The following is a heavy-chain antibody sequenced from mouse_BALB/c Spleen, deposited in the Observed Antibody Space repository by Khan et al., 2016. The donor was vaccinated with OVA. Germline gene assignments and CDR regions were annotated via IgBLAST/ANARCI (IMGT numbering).Heavy chain of an antibody. CDR2: INTYTGEP. V-gene: IGHV9-3-1*01. CDR3: ASGGSWYFDV. CDR1: GYSFTNYG. Sequence: QIQLVQSGPEVKKPGETVKISCKASGYSFTNYGMNWVRQAPGKGLKWMGWINTYTGEPTYADDFKGRFAFSLETSASTAYLQINNLKNEDTATYFCASGGSWYFDVWGAGTTVTVSS. D-gene: IGHD1-1*02. J-gene: IGHJ1*01.